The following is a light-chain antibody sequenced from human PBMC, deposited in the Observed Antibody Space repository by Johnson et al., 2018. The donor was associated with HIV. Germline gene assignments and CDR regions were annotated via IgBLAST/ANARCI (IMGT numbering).Light chain of an antibody. CDR3: GTWDSSLSAYV. CDR2: ENN. CDR1: SSNIGNNY. J-gene: IGLJ1*01. V-gene: IGLV1-51*02. Sequence: QSVLTQPPSVSAAPGQKVTISCSGSSSNIGNNYVSWYQQLPGTAPKLLIYENNKLPSGIPDRFSGSKSATSATLGITGLQTGDEADYYCGTWDSSLSAYVFGTATKVTVL.